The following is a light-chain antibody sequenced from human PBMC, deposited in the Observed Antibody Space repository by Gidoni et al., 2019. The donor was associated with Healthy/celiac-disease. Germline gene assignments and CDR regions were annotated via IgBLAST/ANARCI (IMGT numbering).Light chain of an antibody. CDR2: DVS. J-gene: IGLJ1*01. Sequence: QSALTPPASVSGSPGQSITISCTGTSSDVGGYNYVSWYQQQPGKAPKLMIYDVSNRPSGVSNRFSGSKSGNTASLTISGLQAEDEADYYCSSYTSSSTPHYVFGTGTKVTVL. V-gene: IGLV2-14*01. CDR1: SSDVGGYNY. CDR3: SSYTSSSTPHYV.